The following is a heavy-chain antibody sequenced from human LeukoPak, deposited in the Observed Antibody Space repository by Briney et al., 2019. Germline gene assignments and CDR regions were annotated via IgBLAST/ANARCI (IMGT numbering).Heavy chain of an antibody. Sequence: SVKVSCTASRYTFTSSGISWVRQAPGQGLECMGWSTAYNGNKNYAQKLQNRVTMTTDTSTSTAYKELRSLRSDDTAVYYCARDGNGKRDWSLENPHWFDPWPQKTLVSVSS. V-gene: IGHV1-18*01. CDR1: RYTFTSSG. CDR3: ARDGNGKRDWSLENPHWFDP. J-gene: IGHJ5*02. CDR2: STAYNGNK. D-gene: IGHD3-9*01.